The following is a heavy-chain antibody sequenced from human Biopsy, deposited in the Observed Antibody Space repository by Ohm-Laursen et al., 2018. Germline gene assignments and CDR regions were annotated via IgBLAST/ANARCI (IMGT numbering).Heavy chain of an antibody. Sequence: SSVKVSCKVSGGPSSNYAFSWMRQAPGQGLEWVGRIVPILGHLNYAQRFQGRVSTTADKSTTYVYMELSRLTSGDTAVYYCVADADGYYTEFDYWGPGTLVTVSS. CDR2: IVPILGHL. J-gene: IGHJ4*02. V-gene: IGHV1-69*04. CDR1: GGPSSNYA. CDR3: VADADGYYTEFDY. D-gene: IGHD3-3*01.